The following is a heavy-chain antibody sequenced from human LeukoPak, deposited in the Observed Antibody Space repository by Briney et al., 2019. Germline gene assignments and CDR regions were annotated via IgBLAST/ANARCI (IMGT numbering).Heavy chain of an antibody. CDR3: ARDREYKLYSPTPGF. CDR2: ISVYTGNT. V-gene: IGHV1-18*01. Sequence: GASVKVSCKASGDTFTNYGITWVRQSPGQGLEWMGWISVYTGNTNYAQRLQGRVSMTTYTSTSTAYMELRSLRSDDTAVYYCARDREYKLYSPTPGFWGQGTLVTVSS. D-gene: IGHD1-1*01. CDR1: GDTFTNYG. J-gene: IGHJ4*02.